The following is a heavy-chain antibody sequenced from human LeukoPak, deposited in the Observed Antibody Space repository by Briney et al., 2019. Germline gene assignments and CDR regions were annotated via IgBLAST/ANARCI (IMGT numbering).Heavy chain of an antibody. CDR2: IWFDGKNT. CDR1: GFTFSTHA. V-gene: IGHV3-33*01. D-gene: IGHD6-19*01. J-gene: IGHJ4*02. Sequence: GGSLRLSCAASGFTFSTHAMHWVRQAPAKGLEWVAMIWFDGKNTHYVNSVKGRFTISRDNSKNTVDLRMNSLRAEDTAVYYCTRDPPSSGWSFDYWGQGTLVTVSS. CDR3: TRDPPSSGWSFDY.